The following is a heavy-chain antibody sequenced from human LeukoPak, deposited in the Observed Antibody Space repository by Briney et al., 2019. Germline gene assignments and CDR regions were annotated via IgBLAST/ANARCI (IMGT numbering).Heavy chain of an antibody. D-gene: IGHD4-11*01. CDR2: IKQGGSEI. V-gene: IGHV3-7*01. CDR1: GFTFSRFW. Sequence: GGSLRLSCSASGFTFSRFWMSWVRQAPGKGLEYVALIKQGGSEIYHMDSVKGRLTISRGDATNSLYLQMNSLRVEDTALYYCARDRESESDSEGDYWGQGTLVTVSS. CDR3: ARDRESESDSEGDY. J-gene: IGHJ4*02.